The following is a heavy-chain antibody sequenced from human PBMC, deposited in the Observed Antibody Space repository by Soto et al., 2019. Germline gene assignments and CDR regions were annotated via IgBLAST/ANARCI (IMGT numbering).Heavy chain of an antibody. D-gene: IGHD2-15*01. CDR3: AKARPRYCSGGSCLPYYYYYYMDV. J-gene: IGHJ6*03. CDR1: GFTFRSYD. CDR2: IGTAGDT. V-gene: IGHV3-13*01. Sequence: TGGSLRLSCAASGFTFRSYDMHWVRQATGKGLEWVSGIGTAGDTYYQGSVKGRFTISRENAKNSLYLQMNNLRAEDTAVYYCAKARPRYCSGGSCLPYYYYYYMDVWGKGTTVTVSS.